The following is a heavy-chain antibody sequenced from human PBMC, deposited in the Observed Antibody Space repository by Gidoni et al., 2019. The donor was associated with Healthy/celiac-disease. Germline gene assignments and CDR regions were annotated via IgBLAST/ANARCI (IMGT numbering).Heavy chain of an antibody. D-gene: IGHD6-19*01. Sequence: QVQLVESGGGVVKPGRSRRLSCAAAGCTFSSYGLHWVRQAPVKGLGWVAVIWYDGSNKYYADSVKGRFPISRDNSKTTLSLQMTRLRAEDTAVYYCAREERGWYWWDWGQGTLVTVSS. CDR1: GCTFSSYG. V-gene: IGHV3-33*01. CDR2: IWYDGSNK. J-gene: IGHJ4*02. CDR3: AREERGWYWWD.